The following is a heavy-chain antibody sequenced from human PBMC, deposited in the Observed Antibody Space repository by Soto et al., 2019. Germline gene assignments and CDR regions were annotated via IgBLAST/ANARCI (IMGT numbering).Heavy chain of an antibody. CDR3: ATLLDV. D-gene: IGHD1-26*01. J-gene: IGHJ6*04. Sequence: SGGSLRLSCAASGFTFNRYWMHWVRQAPGEGLEWVANIKQDGSEKFYVDSVRGRFTISRDNAKNSLYLQMNNLRAKDTAVYYCATLLDVWGKGTTVTVSS. CDR1: GFTFNRYW. CDR2: IKQDGSEK. V-gene: IGHV3-7*01.